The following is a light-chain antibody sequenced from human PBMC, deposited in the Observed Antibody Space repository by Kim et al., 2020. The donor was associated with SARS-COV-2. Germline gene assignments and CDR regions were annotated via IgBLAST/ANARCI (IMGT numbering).Light chain of an antibody. CDR3: TQANNLPYT. CDR1: QDINNW. Sequence: DIQMTQSPSSVSASVGDRVTITCRASQDINNWLAWYQQKPGKAPQLLIYGASSLQSGVPSRFSGSRSGTDFTLTISSLQPEDFATYFCTQANNLPYTFGQGTKLEI. CDR2: GAS. V-gene: IGKV1D-12*01. J-gene: IGKJ2*01.